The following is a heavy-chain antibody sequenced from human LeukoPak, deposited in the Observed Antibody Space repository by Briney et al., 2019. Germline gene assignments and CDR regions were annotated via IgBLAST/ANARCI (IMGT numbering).Heavy chain of an antibody. Sequence: GSSVKVSCKASGGTFSSYAISWVRQAPGQRLEWMGWINAGNGNTKYSQKFQGRVTITRDTSASTAYMELSSLRSEDTAVYYCARGNSEQERWLRTFDYWGQGTLVTVSS. J-gene: IGHJ4*02. D-gene: IGHD5-24*01. CDR3: ARGNSEQERWLRTFDY. CDR2: INAGNGNT. V-gene: IGHV1-3*01. CDR1: GGTFSSYA.